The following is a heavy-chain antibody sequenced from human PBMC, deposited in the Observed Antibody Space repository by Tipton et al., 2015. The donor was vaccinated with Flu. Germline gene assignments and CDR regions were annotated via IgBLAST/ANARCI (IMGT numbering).Heavy chain of an antibody. CDR3: ARAHSLYDFWSGYSHAFDI. CDR1: GGSISSYY. D-gene: IGHD3-3*01. CDR2: IYTSGST. Sequence: TLSLTCTVSGGSISSYYWSWIRQPAGKGLEWIGRIYTSGSTNYNPSLKSRVTMSVDTSKNQFSLKLSSVTAADTAVYYCARAHSLYDFWSGYSHAFDIWGQGTMVTVSS. V-gene: IGHV4-4*07. J-gene: IGHJ3*02.